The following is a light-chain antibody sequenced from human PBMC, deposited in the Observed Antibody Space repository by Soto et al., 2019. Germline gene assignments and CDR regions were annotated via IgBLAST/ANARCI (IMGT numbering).Light chain of an antibody. CDR2: SSS. V-gene: IGKV1-6*01. CDR3: LQDYAFPWT. CDR1: QHIRND. Sequence: AIRMTQSPSSLSASVGDRVTITCRASQHIRNDLGWYQQKPGRAPKLLIYSSSTLQSGVPSRFNGSGSGTDFTLSIRSLQPEDFATYYCLQDYAFPWTFGQGTNVEVK. J-gene: IGKJ1*01.